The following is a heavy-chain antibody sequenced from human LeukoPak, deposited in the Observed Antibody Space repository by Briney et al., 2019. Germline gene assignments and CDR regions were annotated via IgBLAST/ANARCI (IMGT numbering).Heavy chain of an antibody. J-gene: IGHJ4*02. CDR1: GYTFTSFY. D-gene: IGHD6-19*01. CDR3: ARGAGRSSGFDY. CDR2: INPNSGGT. Sequence: ASVKVSCTASGYTFTSFYMHWVRQAPGQGLEWMGWINPNSGGTNYAQKFQGRVTMTRDTSISTAYMELSRLRSDDTAVYYCARGAGRSSGFDYWGQGTLVTVSS. V-gene: IGHV1-2*02.